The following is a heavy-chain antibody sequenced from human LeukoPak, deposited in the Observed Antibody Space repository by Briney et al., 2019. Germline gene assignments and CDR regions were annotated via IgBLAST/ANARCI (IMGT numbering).Heavy chain of an antibody. V-gene: IGHV3-7*01. CDR3: ARDLRQQLVRGWFDP. J-gene: IGHJ5*02. Sequence: GGSLRLSCAASGFTFISYWMSWVRQAPGKGLEWVANIKQDGSEKSYVDSVKGRFTISRDNAKNSLYLQMNSLRAEDTAVYYCARDLRQQLVRGWFDPWGQGTLVTVSS. CDR2: IKQDGSEK. CDR1: GFTFISYW. D-gene: IGHD6-13*01.